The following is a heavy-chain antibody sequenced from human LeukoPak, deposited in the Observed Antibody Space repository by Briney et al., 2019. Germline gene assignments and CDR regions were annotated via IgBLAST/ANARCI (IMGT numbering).Heavy chain of an antibody. CDR2: IRSKAYGGTT. J-gene: IGHJ4*02. V-gene: IGHV3-49*03. CDR1: GFTFGDYA. Sequence: GGSLRLSCTASGFTFGDYAMSWFRQAPGKGLEWVGFIRSKAYGGTTEYAASVKGRFTISRDDSKSIAYLQMNSLKTEDTAVYYCTRTGYSSKSASDYWGQGTLVTVSS. D-gene: IGHD6-19*01. CDR3: TRTGYSSKSASDY.